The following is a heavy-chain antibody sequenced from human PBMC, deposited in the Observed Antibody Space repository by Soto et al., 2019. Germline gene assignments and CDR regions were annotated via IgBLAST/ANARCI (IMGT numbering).Heavy chain of an antibody. D-gene: IGHD1-26*01. J-gene: IGHJ4*02. CDR3: AGRGAEWELLDY. Sequence: PGESLKISCKGSGYSFSTYWIAWVRQMPGKGLEWMGIIYPGDSDTRYSPSFQGQVTISVDRSISAAYLQWSSLKASDTAMYYCAGRGAEWELLDYWGQGTPVTVSS. CDR2: IYPGDSDT. CDR1: GYSFSTYW. V-gene: IGHV5-51*01.